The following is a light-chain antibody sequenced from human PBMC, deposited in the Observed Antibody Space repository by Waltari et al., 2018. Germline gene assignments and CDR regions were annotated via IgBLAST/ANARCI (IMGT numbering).Light chain of an antibody. CDR2: QDS. CDR3: QAWDSRTAGV. V-gene: IGLV3-1*01. J-gene: IGLJ2*01. CDR1: NLGEKY. Sequence: SYELTQPPSVSVSPGQTASITCSGDNLGEKYACWYQQKPGQSPVLVVYQDSKRPSGTPERFSGSNSGNTATLTISGTQAMDEADYYCQAWDSRTAGVFGGGTKLTVL.